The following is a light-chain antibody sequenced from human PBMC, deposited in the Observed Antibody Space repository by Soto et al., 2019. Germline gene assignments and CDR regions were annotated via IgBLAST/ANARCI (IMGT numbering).Light chain of an antibody. CDR2: GNS. CDR3: QSYDSSLSGSI. CDR1: SSNIGAGYD. Sequence: QPVLTQPPSVSVAPGQRVTISCTGSSSNIGAGYDVHWYQQLPGTAPKLLIYGNSNRPSGVPDRFSGSKSGTSASLAITVLQAEDEAYYYCQSYDSSLSGSIFGGGTKLTVL. V-gene: IGLV1-40*01. J-gene: IGLJ2*01.